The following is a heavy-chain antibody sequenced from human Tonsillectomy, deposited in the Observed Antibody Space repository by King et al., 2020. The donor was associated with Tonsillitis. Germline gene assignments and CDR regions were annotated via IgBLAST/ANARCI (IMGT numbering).Heavy chain of an antibody. D-gene: IGHD4-11*01. CDR3: ARDSPTVGYYYYGMDV. Sequence: VQLVESGGGLVKPGGSLRLSCAASGFTFSDYYMSWIRQAPGQGLEWVSYISISGSTIYYADSVEGRFTISRDNAKNSLYLQMNSLRAEDTAVYYCARDSPTVGYYYYGMDVWGQGTTVTVSS. V-gene: IGHV3-11*01. J-gene: IGHJ6*02. CDR2: ISISGSTI. CDR1: GFTFSDYY.